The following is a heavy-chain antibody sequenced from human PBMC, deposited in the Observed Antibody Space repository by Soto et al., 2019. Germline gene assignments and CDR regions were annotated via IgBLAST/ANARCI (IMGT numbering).Heavy chain of an antibody. CDR1: GFTFSSYA. CDR2: ISGSGGST. Sequence: EVQLLESGGGLVQPGGSLRLSCAASGFTFSSYAMSWVRQAPGKGLEWVSAISGSGGSTYYADSGKGRFTISRDNSKNTLYLQMNSLRAEDTAVYYCAKDLPKTAAPYYYFGMDVWGQGTKVTVSS. V-gene: IGHV3-23*01. J-gene: IGHJ6*02. CDR3: AKDLPKTAAPYYYFGMDV. D-gene: IGHD6-13*01.